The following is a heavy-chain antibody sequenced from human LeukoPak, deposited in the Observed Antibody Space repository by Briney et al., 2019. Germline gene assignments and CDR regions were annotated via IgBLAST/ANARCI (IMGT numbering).Heavy chain of an antibody. J-gene: IGHJ4*02. CDR1: GASISSWY. D-gene: IGHD6-19*01. CDR3: ARETSLAGFASGLGFNY. Sequence: PSETLSLTCTVSGASISSWYWSWIRQPPGKGLEWIGYIYGSGNTNYNLSLKSRVTMSIDTSKNQFSLKLTSVTAADTATYYCARETSLAGFASGLGFNYWGQGILVTVSS. V-gene: IGHV4-59*01. CDR2: IYGSGNT.